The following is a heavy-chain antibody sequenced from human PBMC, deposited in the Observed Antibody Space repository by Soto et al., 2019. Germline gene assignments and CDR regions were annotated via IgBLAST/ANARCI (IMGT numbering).Heavy chain of an antibody. D-gene: IGHD5-12*01. CDR1: GFTFNTYA. CDR3: ARPPQRRMATSKLDF. J-gene: IGHJ4*02. V-gene: IGHV3-30*03. Sequence: TRGSLRLSCAASGFTFNTYAMHWVRQAPCKGLEWVALISYDGNNNNYADSVKGRFSISRDNSKSTLYLQMNSLRREDTAFYYCARPPQRRMATSKLDFWGQGTLVTVSS. CDR2: ISYDGNNN.